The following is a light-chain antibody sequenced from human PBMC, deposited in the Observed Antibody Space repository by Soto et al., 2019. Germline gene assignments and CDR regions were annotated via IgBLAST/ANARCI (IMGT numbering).Light chain of an antibody. CDR1: QSVRSSY. Sequence: ESVLTQSLGTLSLSPGERATLSCRASQSVRSSYLAWYQQKPGQAPRLLIYAASSRAAGIPDRFNGSGSGTDFTLTISSLEPEDFAVYYCQRYGSSLLSFGGGTKVEIK. V-gene: IGKV3-20*01. CDR3: QRYGSSLLS. J-gene: IGKJ4*01. CDR2: AAS.